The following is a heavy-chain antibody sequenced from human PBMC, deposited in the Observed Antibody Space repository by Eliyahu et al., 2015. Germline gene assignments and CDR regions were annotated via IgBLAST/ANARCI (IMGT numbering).Heavy chain of an antibody. D-gene: IGHD6-19*01. J-gene: IGHJ4*02. CDR2: ISGSGHST. Sequence: PGKPLXSVSRISGSGHSTNYADSVKGRFTITRDNSKNTLYLQMNSLRAEDTALYYCAKRGADSSAYHAFDSWGQGTLVTVSS. V-gene: IGHV3-23*01. CDR3: AKRGADSSAYHAFDS.